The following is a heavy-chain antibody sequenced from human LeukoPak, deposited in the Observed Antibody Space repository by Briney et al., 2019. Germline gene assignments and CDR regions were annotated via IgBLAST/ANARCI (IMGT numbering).Heavy chain of an antibody. Sequence: GGSLRLSCAASGFTFSSHSMNWVRQAPGKGLEWVSSISSSSSYIYYADSVKGRFTISRDNAKNSLYLQMNSLRAEDTAVYYCARDRIAVAYFDYWGQGTLVTVSS. CDR1: GFTFSSHS. J-gene: IGHJ4*02. CDR2: ISSSSSYI. CDR3: ARDRIAVAYFDY. V-gene: IGHV3-21*01. D-gene: IGHD6-19*01.